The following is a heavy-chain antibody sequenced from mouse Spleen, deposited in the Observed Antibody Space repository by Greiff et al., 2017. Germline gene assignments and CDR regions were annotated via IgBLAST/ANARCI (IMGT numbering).Heavy chain of an antibody. V-gene: IGHV1-59*01. Sequence: QVQLQQPGAELVRPGTSVKLSCKASGYTFTSYWMHWVKQRPGQGLEWIGVIDPSDSYTNYNQKFKGKATLTVDTSSSTAYMQLSSLTSEDSAVYYCARGGTTATSYYFDYWGQGTTLTVSS. CDR2: IDPSDSYT. D-gene: IGHD1-2*01. CDR1: GYTFTSYW. J-gene: IGHJ2*01. CDR3: ARGGTTATSYYFDY.